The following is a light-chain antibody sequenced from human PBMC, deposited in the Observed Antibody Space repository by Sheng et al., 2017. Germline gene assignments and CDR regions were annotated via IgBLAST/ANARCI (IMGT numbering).Light chain of an antibody. Sequence: EIVLTQSPGTLSLSPGERATLFCRASQSVSSNFLAWYQQKPGQAPRLLIYGASYRATAIPDRFSGSGSGTDFTLSISRLEPEDFAVYHCQQYGNSPWTFGQGTKVEIK. V-gene: IGKV3-20*01. CDR1: QSVSSNF. CDR3: QQYGNSPWT. CDR2: GAS. J-gene: IGKJ1*01.